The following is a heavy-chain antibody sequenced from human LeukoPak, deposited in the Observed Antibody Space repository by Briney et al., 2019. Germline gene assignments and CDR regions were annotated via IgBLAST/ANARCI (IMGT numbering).Heavy chain of an antibody. Sequence: GESLKISCKGSGYRFTSYWIGWVRQMTGKGLEWMGIIFPGDSDTTYSPSFEGQVTISADKSINTAYLQWSSLKASDTAMYYCARQTGDSSGGDFDYWGQGTLVTVSS. V-gene: IGHV5-51*01. CDR2: IFPGDSDT. J-gene: IGHJ4*02. CDR1: GYRFTSYW. D-gene: IGHD6-19*01. CDR3: ARQTGDSSGGDFDY.